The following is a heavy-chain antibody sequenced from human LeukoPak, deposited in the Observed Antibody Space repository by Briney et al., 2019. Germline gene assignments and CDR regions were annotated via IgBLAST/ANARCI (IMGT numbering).Heavy chain of an antibody. D-gene: IGHD6-13*01. CDR1: GFSFSDHW. CDR3: AKDKNLQLVDY. J-gene: IGHJ4*02. CDR2: IRYDGSNK. Sequence: GGSLRLSCVASGFSFSDHWMNWFRQAPGQGLEWVAFIRYDGSNKYYADSVKGRFTISRDNSKNTLYLQMNSLRAEDTAVYYCAKDKNLQLVDYWGQGTLVTVSS. V-gene: IGHV3-30*02.